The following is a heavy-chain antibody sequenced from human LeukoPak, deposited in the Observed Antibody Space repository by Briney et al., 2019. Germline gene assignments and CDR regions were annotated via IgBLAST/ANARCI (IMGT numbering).Heavy chain of an antibody. J-gene: IGHJ1*01. CDR2: ISGSGGTT. Sequence: PGGSLRFSCAASGFTFSIYWMSWVRQAPGKGLEWVSVISGSGGTTYYTDSVKGRFIITRDNSKNTLYLQMSGLRVEDTAIYYCAKDVGYYGSGSYYGHWGQGIPVTVSS. D-gene: IGHD3-10*01. CDR1: GFTFSIYW. V-gene: IGHV3-23*01. CDR3: AKDVGYYGSGSYYGH.